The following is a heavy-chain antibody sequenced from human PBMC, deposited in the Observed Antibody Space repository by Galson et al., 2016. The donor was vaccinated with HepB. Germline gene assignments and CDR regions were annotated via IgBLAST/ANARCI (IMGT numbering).Heavy chain of an antibody. J-gene: IGHJ3*01. V-gene: IGHV3-48*02. CDR1: GFIFSGYT. CDR3: AREEAIAAGYFSDAFDV. D-gene: IGHD6-13*01. Sequence: SLRLSCAASGFIFSGYTMNWVRQAPGKGLEWISYISSGSSDIYYADSVKGRFTISRDNAKNSLYLQMNSLRDEDTAMYYCAREEAIAAGYFSDAFDVWGQGTMVTVSS. CDR2: ISSGSSDI.